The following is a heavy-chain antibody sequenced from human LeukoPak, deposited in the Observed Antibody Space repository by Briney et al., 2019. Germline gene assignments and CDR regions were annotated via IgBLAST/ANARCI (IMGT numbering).Heavy chain of an antibody. CDR1: GGSISSSSYY. D-gene: IGHD3-22*01. CDR3: ARYYYDSSGYYDVEYFDY. J-gene: IGHJ4*02. Sequence: SETLSLTCTVSGGSISSSSYYWGWIRQPPGKGLEWIGSIYYSGSTYYNPSLKSRVTISVDTSKNQFSLKLSSVTAADTAVYYCARYYYDSSGYYDVEYFDYWGQGTLVTVPS. V-gene: IGHV4-39*01. CDR2: IYYSGST.